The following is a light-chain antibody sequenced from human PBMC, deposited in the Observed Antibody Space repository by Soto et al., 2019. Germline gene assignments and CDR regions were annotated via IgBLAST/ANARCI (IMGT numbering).Light chain of an antibody. CDR2: AAF. Sequence: DIQMTQSPSSLSASIGDRVTITCRASQGINSFLAWYQQKPGKVPKLLIYAAFTLQSGVPSRFRGSGSGTDFTLTISSLQPEDAATYYCQKYNSAPRTFGQGTKVEIK. J-gene: IGKJ1*01. V-gene: IGKV1-27*01. CDR1: QGINSF. CDR3: QKYNSAPRT.